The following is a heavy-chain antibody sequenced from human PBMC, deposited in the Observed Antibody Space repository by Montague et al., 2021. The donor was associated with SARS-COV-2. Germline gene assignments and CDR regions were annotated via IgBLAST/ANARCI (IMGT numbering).Heavy chain of an antibody. J-gene: IGHJ3*02. D-gene: IGHD3-3*01. CDR3: AKDQIRFLECGAFDI. V-gene: IGHV3-30*18. CDR1: GFTFSSYG. Sequence: SLRLSCAASGFTFSSYGMHWVRQAPGKGLEWVAVISYDGSNKYYADSVKGRFTISRDNSKNTLYLQMNSLRAEDTAVYYCAKDQIRFLECGAFDIWGQGTMVTVSS. CDR2: ISYDGSNK.